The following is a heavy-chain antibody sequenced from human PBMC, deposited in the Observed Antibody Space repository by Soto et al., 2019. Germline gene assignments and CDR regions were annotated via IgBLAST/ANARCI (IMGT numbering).Heavy chain of an antibody. Sequence: QITLKESGPTLVKPTQTLTLTCTFSGFSLSTSGVGVGWIRQPPGKALEWLALIYWDDDKRYSPSLKSRLTITKDTSKNQVVLTMTYMDPVDTATYYCAHRGYYYDSSGYVYYYGMDVWGQGTTVTVSS. J-gene: IGHJ6*02. CDR3: AHRGYYYDSSGYVYYYGMDV. V-gene: IGHV2-5*02. CDR2: IYWDDDK. D-gene: IGHD3-22*01. CDR1: GFSLSTSGVG.